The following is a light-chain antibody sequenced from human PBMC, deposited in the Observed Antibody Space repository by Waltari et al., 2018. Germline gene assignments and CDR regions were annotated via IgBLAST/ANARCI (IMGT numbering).Light chain of an antibody. CDR3: QSYDSSNSWV. V-gene: IGLV6-57*03. Sequence: NFMLTQPNSVSESPGKTVTISCTRSSGSIASNYVQWYQQRPGSAPTTVIYEDNQRPSGDTDRFSGSIDSSSNSASLTISGLKTEDEADYYCQSYDSSNSWVFGGGTKLTVL. CDR1: SGSIASNY. CDR2: EDN. J-gene: IGLJ3*02.